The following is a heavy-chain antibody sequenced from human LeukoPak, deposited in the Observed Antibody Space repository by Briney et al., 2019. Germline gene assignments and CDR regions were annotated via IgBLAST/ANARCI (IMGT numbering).Heavy chain of an antibody. V-gene: IGHV1-2*02. CDR2: INPNSGGT. Sequence: ASVRVSCKASGYTLTGYYMHWVRQAPGQGLEWMGWINPNSGGTNYAQKFQGRVTMTRDTSISTAYMELSRLRSDDTAVYYFARRLVPDYWGQGTLVTVSS. CDR1: GYTLTGYY. CDR3: ARRLVPDY. D-gene: IGHD6-19*01. J-gene: IGHJ4*02.